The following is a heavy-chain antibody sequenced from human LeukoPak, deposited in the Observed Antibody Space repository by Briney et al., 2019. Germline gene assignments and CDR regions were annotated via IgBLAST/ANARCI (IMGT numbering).Heavy chain of an antibody. J-gene: IGHJ3*02. D-gene: IGHD3-3*01. V-gene: IGHV4-59*12. CDR1: GDSINSDY. CDR3: ARDSEAYYDFWSGSNAFDI. Sequence: SETLSLTCTVSGDSINSDYWSWIRQPPGKGLEWIEYIYYSGSTNYNPSLKSRVTISADTSKNQFSLKLSSVTAADTAVYYCARDSEAYYDFWSGSNAFDIWGQGTMVTVSS. CDR2: IYYSGST.